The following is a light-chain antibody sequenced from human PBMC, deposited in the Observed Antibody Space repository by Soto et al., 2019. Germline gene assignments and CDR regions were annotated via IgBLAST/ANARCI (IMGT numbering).Light chain of an antibody. V-gene: IGLV4-60*02. CDR1: SGHSIYI. Sequence: QPVLTQSSSASGSLGSSVKLTCTLNSGHSIYIIAWHQQQPGKDPRYLMKLEGSGSYNKGSGVPDLFSGSRFVADRYLTISNLQVEDEADYYVETWDTNTHGVLGGGTKVTVL. CDR3: ETWDTNTHGV. J-gene: IGLJ3*02. CDR2: LEGSGSY.